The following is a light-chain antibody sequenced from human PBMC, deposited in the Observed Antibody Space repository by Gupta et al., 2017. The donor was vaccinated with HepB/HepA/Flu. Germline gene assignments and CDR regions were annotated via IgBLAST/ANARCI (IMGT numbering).Light chain of an antibody. CDR2: DNN. CDR3: QSYDSRLSGSPV. V-gene: IGLV1-40*01. J-gene: IGLJ2*01. CDR1: SSTIGAGFP. Sequence: QPVLAQPPSVSGAPGQRITISCIGSSSTIGAGFPVHWYQQLPGTVPKLLISDNNNRPSGVPDRFSASKSGTSASLAITGLQAEDEAHYYCQSYDSRLSGSPVFGGGTKLTVL.